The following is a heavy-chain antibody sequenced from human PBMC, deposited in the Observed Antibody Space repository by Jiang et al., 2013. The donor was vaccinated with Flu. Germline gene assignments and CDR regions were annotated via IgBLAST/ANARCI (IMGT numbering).Heavy chain of an antibody. CDR1: RYTFTNYA. D-gene: IGHD2-21*02. CDR2: INAGNGHT. V-gene: IGHV1-3*01. J-gene: IGHJ6*02. CDR3: ARSFFTSDSLPXYFSGLDV. Sequence: SGAEVKKPGASVKMSCKASRYTFTNYAIHWVRQAPGQGLEWMGWINAGNGHTKYLQKFQGRVILTRDTSATTAYMELHSLRSEDTALYYCARSFFTSDSLPXYFSGLDVWGQGTTVTVSS.